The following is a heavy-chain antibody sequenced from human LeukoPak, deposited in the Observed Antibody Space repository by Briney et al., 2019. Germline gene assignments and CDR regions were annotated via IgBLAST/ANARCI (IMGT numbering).Heavy chain of an antibody. V-gene: IGHV3-21*04. D-gene: IGHD1-1*01. J-gene: IGHJ6*02. CDR1: GFTFSSYS. CDR2: ISSSSSYI. Sequence: PGGSLRLSCAASGFTFSSYSMNWVRQAPGKGLEWVSSISSSSSYIYYADSVKGRFTISRDNAKNSLYLQMNSLRAEDTAVYYCAKDPAPVGTLDGMDVWGQGTTVTVSS. CDR3: AKDPAPVGTLDGMDV.